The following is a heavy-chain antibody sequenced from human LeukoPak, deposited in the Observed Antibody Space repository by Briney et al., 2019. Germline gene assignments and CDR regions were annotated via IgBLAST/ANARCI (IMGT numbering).Heavy chain of an antibody. Sequence: ASVKVSCKASGYTFNAYYIHWLRQTPGQGLEWMGWINPHSGVTNYAQKFQGRVTMTRDTSISTAYMELSRLRSDDTAVYYCARDPYSSSGQIDYWGQGTLVTVSS. V-gene: IGHV1-2*02. D-gene: IGHD6-13*01. CDR1: GYTFNAYY. CDR3: ARDPYSSSGQIDY. CDR2: INPHSGVT. J-gene: IGHJ4*02.